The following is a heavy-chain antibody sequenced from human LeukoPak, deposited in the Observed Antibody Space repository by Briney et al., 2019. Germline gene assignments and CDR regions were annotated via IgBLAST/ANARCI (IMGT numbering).Heavy chain of an antibody. CDR1: GYTFTGYY. CDR3: AREGDYDFWSGYYY. D-gene: IGHD3-3*01. Sequence: ASVKVSCNASGYTFTGYYMHWVRQAPGQGLEWMGWINPNSGGTNYAQKFQGRVTMTRDTSISTAYMELSRLRSDDTAVYYCAREGDYDFWSGYYYWGQGTLVTVSS. J-gene: IGHJ4*02. V-gene: IGHV1-2*02. CDR2: INPNSGGT.